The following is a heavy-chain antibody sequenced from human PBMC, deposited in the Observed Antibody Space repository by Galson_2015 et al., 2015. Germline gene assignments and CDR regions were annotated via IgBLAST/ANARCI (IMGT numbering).Heavy chain of an antibody. CDR3: ARGAYREHQYYDILTGYSKEPIFGGFEY. CDR2: IHDSGST. J-gene: IGHJ4*02. D-gene: IGHD3-9*01. Sequence: LSLTCTVSGGPVSSGNYYWSWLRQPPGKRLELIGYIHDSGSTNYNPSLKSRVSISVDTSKSQFSLNLNSVTAADTAVYYCARGAYREHQYYDILTGYSKEPIFGGFEYWGQGILVTVSS. V-gene: IGHV4-61*01. CDR1: GGPVSSGNYY.